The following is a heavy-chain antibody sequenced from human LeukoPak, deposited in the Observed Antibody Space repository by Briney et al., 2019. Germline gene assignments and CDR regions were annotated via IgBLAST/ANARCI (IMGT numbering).Heavy chain of an antibody. D-gene: IGHD3-3*01. J-gene: IGHJ4*02. V-gene: IGHV3-33*01. CDR1: GFTFSSYG. Sequence: GGSLRLSCAASGFTFSSYGMHWVRQAPGKGLEWVAVIWYDGSNKYYADSVKGRFTISRDNSKNTLYLQMNSLKTEDTAVYYCTTGAEYFDFWSGSRAEARFDYWGQGTLVTVSS. CDR2: IWYDGSNK. CDR3: TTGAEYFDFWSGSRAEARFDY.